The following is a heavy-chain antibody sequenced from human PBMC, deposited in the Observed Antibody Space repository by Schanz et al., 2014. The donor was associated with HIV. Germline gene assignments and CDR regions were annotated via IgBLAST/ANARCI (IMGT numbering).Heavy chain of an antibody. V-gene: IGHV1-69*06. CDR2: IIPVSGTA. Sequence: QVQLVQSGAEVKKPGSSVKVSCKASGGTFSNYAISWVRQAPGQGLEWMGGIIPVSGTASYAQMFQGRVKIIADKSTSTAYMELSSLRSEDTAMYYCAKGQDWPGPQLDHWGHGSLVIVSS. J-gene: IGHJ4*03. CDR3: AKGQDWPGPQLDH. CDR1: GGTFSNYA. D-gene: IGHD3-9*01.